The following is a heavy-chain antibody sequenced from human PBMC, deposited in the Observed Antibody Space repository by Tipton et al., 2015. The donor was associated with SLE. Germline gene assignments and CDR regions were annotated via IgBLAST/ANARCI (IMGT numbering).Heavy chain of an antibody. CDR2: MYSSGKT. CDR1: GGSFSSSLYY. D-gene: IGHD4-23*01. J-gene: IGHJ2*01. V-gene: IGHV4-39*01. Sequence: TLSLTCDVSGGSFSSSLYYWGWIRQSPGKGLEWIASMYSSGKTYYSPSLKSRVTISIDTSINQFSLKMRSVTAADTALYYCARKTFGDNFFDIWGRGALVTVSS. CDR3: ARKTFGDNFFDI.